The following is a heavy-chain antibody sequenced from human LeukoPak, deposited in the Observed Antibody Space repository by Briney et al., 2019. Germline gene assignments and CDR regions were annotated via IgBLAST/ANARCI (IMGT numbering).Heavy chain of an antibody. CDR1: GFTFSSYS. Sequence: GGSLRLSCAASGFTFSSYSMNWVRQAPGQGLEWVSSISTSSSYIYYADSVKGRFTISRDNAKNSLYLQMNSLRAEDTAVYYCARDRNSGYSGYAFDCWGQGTLVTVSS. V-gene: IGHV3-21*01. D-gene: IGHD5-12*01. CDR2: ISTSSSYI. CDR3: ARDRNSGYSGYAFDC. J-gene: IGHJ4*02.